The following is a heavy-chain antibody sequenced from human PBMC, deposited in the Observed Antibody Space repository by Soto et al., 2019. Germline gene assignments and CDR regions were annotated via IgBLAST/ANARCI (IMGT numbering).Heavy chain of an antibody. CDR2: VNPSGGHT. J-gene: IGHJ4*02. CDR1: GDTFTDYY. CDR3: ARAGHVVVVTAALDY. D-gene: IGHD2-21*02. V-gene: IGHV1-46*01. Sequence: QVQLMQSGAEVKKPGASVKVSCKASGDTFTDYYIHWVRQAPGQGLEWMGTVNPSGGHTTYAQHFLGRVTMTRDTSTITLYMELTSLTSDDTAIYYCARAGHVVVVTAALDYWGQGTLVTVSS.